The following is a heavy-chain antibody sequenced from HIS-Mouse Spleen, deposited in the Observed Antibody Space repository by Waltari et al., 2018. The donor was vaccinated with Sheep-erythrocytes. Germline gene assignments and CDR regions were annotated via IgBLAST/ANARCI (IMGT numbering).Heavy chain of an antibody. Sequence: QVQLVQSGAEVKKPGASVKVSCKASGYTFTGYYMHWVRQAPGQGLEWMGGSNPTSGGTNYGQKGQGRVTMTSDTSSSTAYMELSRLRSDDTAVYYCARDLKYSSGWWFDPWGQGTLVTVSS. V-gene: IGHV1-2*02. J-gene: IGHJ5*02. CDR1: GYTFTGYY. CDR2: SNPTSGGT. CDR3: ARDLKYSSGWWFDP. D-gene: IGHD6-19*01.